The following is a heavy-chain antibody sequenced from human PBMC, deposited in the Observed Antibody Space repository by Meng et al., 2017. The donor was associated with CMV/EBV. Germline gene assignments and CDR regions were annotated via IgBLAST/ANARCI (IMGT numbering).Heavy chain of an antibody. CDR2: INPNDDT. CDR3: ARSSGWSRFDY. D-gene: IGHD6-19*01. V-gene: IGHV1-2*02. J-gene: IGHJ4*02. Sequence: VQRVQAGAECKKPGASWKDSCKASGYTVTDYYIHWVRQAPGQWLEWMGWINPNDDTNYAQNFQGRVTMTRDMSINTVYMELSRLTSDDTAVYYCARSSGWSRFDYWGLGTLVTVSS. CDR1: GYTVTDYY.